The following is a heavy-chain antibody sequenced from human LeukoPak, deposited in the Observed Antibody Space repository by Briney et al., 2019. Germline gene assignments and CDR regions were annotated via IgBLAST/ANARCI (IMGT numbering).Heavy chain of an antibody. CDR2: MNPNSGNT. D-gene: IGHD2-2*01. CDR3: ARGRYCSSTSCHEPIWFDP. V-gene: IGHV1-8*01. CDR1: GYTFTSYD. J-gene: IGHJ5*02. Sequence: ASVKVSCKASGYTFTSYDTNWVRQATGQGLEWMGWMNPNSGNTGYAQKFQGRVTMTRNTSISTAYMELSSLRSEDTAVYYCARGRYCSSTSCHEPIWFDPWGQGTLVTVSS.